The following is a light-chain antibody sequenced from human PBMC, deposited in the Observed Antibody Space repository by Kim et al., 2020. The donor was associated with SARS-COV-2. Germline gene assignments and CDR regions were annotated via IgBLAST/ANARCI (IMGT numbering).Light chain of an antibody. CDR1: QSISSW. V-gene: IGKV1-5*03. CDR3: QQYET. CDR2: KAS. Sequence: DIQMTQSPSTLSASVGDRVTITCRASQSISSWLAWYQQKTGKAPKLLIYKASSLESGVPSRFSGSGSGTEFTLTISSLQPDDFATYYCQQYETFGQGTKVDIK. J-gene: IGKJ1*01.